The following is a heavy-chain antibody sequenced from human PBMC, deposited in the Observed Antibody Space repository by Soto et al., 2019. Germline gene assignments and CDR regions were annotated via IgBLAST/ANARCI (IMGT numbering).Heavy chain of an antibody. CDR2: ISAYNGNT. J-gene: IGHJ6*02. V-gene: IGHV1-18*01. Sequence: ASVKVSCKASGYTFTSYGISWVRQAPGQGLEWMGWISAYNGNTNYAQKLQGRVTMTRNTSISTAYMELSSLRSEDTAVYYCARERNMYGMDVWGQGTTVTVSS. D-gene: IGHD1-1*01. CDR1: GYTFTSYG. CDR3: ARERNMYGMDV.